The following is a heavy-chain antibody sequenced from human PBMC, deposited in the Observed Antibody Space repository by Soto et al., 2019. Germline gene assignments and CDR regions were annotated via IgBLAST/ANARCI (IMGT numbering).Heavy chain of an antibody. D-gene: IGHD1-26*01. V-gene: IGHV3-33*01. CDR2: IWYDGSNK. CDR1: GFTFSSYG. Sequence: GGSLRLSCAGSGFTFSSYGMHWVRQAPGKGLEGVAVIWYDGSNKYYADSVKGRFTMSRDNSKNTLYLQMNSLRAEDTAVYYCASGSYYYYYGMDVCGQGTTVTVSS. J-gene: IGHJ6*02. CDR3: ASGSYYYYYGMDV.